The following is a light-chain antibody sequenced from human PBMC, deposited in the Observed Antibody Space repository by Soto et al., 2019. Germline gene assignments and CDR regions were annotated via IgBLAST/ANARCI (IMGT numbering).Light chain of an antibody. V-gene: IGKV1-39*01. CDR3: HQSYITPPA. Sequence: DVQMTQSPSSLSASVGDRVTITCRASQNIDIYLKWYQQKPGRPPTLLIYTTSSLQSGVPTRFSGSGSGTDFTLTISNLQPEDFATYSCHQSYITPPAFGQGTKVGIK. J-gene: IGKJ2*01. CDR2: TTS. CDR1: QNIDIY.